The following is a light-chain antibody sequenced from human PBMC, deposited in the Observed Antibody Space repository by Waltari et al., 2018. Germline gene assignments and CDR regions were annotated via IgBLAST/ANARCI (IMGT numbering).Light chain of an antibody. CDR2: KAS. CDR3: QQYSSFPRT. V-gene: IGKV1-5*03. CDR1: QSINTW. J-gene: IGKJ1*01. Sequence: DIQMTQSPSTLSASVGDIVTITCRASQSINTWLAWYQQKPGRAPNLLIYKASSLESGVPSRFSGSGSGTEFTLTISSLQPDDFATYYCQQYSSFPRTFGQGTKVEIK.